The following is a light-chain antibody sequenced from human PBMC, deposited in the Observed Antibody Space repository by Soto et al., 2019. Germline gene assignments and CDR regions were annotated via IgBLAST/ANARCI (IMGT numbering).Light chain of an antibody. CDR2: WAS. V-gene: IGKV4-1*01. CDR3: QQYHTRPWT. Sequence: DIVMTRTPDSLGVSLGERATINCKASQNGLYRSTNKNQLAWYQQKQGQATRLLIYWASTRESGVPDRFSVSGSGTDFTLTVSYLQAEDEAVYFFQQYHTRPWTFGQGTTVESK. CDR1: QNGLYRSTNKNQ. J-gene: IGKJ1*01.